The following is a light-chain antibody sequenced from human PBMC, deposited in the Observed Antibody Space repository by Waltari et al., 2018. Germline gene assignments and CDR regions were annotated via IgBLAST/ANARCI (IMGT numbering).Light chain of an antibody. CDR2: GKN. CDR1: SLRSYY. V-gene: IGLV3-19*01. CDR3: NSRDSSGNHLVV. Sequence: SSELTQDPAVSVASGQTVRITCQGDSLRSYYASRYQQKPGQAPVLVIYGKNNRHSGIPDRFSGSSSGNTASLTITGAQAEDEADYYCNSRDSSGNHLVVFGGGTKLTVL. J-gene: IGLJ2*01.